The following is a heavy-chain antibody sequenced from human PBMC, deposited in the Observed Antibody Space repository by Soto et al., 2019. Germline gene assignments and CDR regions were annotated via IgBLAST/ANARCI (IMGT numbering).Heavy chain of an antibody. CDR3: AHRHELGSFDI. J-gene: IGHJ3*02. V-gene: IGHV2-5*01. D-gene: IGHD1-26*01. CDR1: GFSLSTRAVG. Sequence: GSGPTLVNPTQTLTLTCTFSGFSLSTRAVGVGWIRQPPGKALEWLALIYWNDDKRYSPSLKNRLTITKDTSKNHVVLTMTNMDPVDTATYYCAHRHELGSFDIWGQRTKVTVSS. CDR2: IYWNDDK.